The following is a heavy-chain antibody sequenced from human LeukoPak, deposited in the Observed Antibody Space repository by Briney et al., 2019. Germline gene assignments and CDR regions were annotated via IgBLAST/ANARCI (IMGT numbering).Heavy chain of an antibody. CDR1: GYSISSGYY. D-gene: IGHD2-2*01. J-gene: IGHJ4*02. V-gene: IGHV4-38-2*02. CDR2: IYHSGST. Sequence: SETLSLTCIVSGYSISSGYYWAWIRQPPGKGLEWIGCIYHSGSTHYNPSLKSRVIISVDTSKNQFSLKLKSVTAADTAVYYCASWGYQYSFDYWGQGSLVTVSS. CDR3: ASWGYQYSFDY.